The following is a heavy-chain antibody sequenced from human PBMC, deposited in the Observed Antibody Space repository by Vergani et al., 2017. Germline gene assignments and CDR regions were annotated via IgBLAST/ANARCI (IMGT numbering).Heavy chain of an antibody. V-gene: IGHV1-2*02. D-gene: IGHD6-13*01. CDR2: INPNSGGT. CDR1: GYTFTNYA. J-gene: IGHJ3*02. CDR3: ARGQQQLANDAFDI. Sequence: QVQLVQSGSEVKKPGASVKVSCRASGYTFTNYALNWVRQAPGQGLEWMGWINPNSGGTNYAQKFQGRVTMTRDTSISTAYMELSRLRSDDTAVYYCARGQQQLANDAFDIWGQGTMVIVSS.